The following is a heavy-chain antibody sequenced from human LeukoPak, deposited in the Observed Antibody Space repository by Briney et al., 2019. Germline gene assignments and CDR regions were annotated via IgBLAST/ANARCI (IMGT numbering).Heavy chain of an antibody. V-gene: IGHV3-20*01. Sequence: GGSLRLSCAASGFTFDDYGMSWVRQAPGKGLEWVSGVSWNGGSTGYADSVKGRFTISRDNAKSSLYLQMNSLRAEDTALYHCARDNSDYGDYSDYWGQGTLVTVSS. CDR2: VSWNGGST. CDR1: GFTFDDYG. J-gene: IGHJ4*02. CDR3: ARDNSDYGDYSDY. D-gene: IGHD4-17*01.